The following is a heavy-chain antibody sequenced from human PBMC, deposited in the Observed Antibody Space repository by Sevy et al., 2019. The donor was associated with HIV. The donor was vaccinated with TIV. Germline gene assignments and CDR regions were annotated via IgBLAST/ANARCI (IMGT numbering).Heavy chain of an antibody. V-gene: IGHV3-23*01. Sequence: GWSLRLSCAASGFTFSSYAMSWVRQAPGKGLEWVSAISGSGISTYYAHSVKGRFTISRDNSKNTLYLQMNNLRAEDTAVFYCAKGIGYSGYETDYWGQGTLVTVSS. CDR1: GFTFSSYA. CDR2: ISGSGIST. D-gene: IGHD5-12*01. CDR3: AKGIGYSGYETDY. J-gene: IGHJ4*02.